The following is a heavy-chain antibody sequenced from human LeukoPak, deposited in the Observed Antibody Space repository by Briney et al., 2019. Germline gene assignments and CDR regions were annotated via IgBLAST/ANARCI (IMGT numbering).Heavy chain of an antibody. Sequence: GGSLRLSCAASGFTFSSYAMRWVRQAPGKGLEWVSAIGSGSGGTTIYADSVKGRFTISGDNSKNTLYLQMNSLRAEDTAVYYCARASITVLRGVTYYYGMDVWGQGTTVTVSS. CDR1: GFTFSSYA. J-gene: IGHJ6*02. CDR3: ARASITVLRGVTYYYGMDV. V-gene: IGHV3-23*01. D-gene: IGHD3-10*01. CDR2: IGSGSGGTT.